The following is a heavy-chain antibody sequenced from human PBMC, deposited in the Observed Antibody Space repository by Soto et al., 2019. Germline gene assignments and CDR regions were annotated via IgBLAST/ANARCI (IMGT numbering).Heavy chain of an antibody. Sequence: SLKLSWAASGVTLSSYAMHLVRKAPGKGLEWVAVISYDGSNKYYADSVKGRFTISRDNSKNTLYLQMNSLRAEDTAVYYCARDRRIFGVVTTMGYYGMDVWGQGTTVTV. CDR3: ARDRRIFGVVTTMGYYGMDV. V-gene: IGHV3-30-3*01. J-gene: IGHJ6*02. D-gene: IGHD3-3*01. CDR2: ISYDGSNK. CDR1: GVTLSSYA.